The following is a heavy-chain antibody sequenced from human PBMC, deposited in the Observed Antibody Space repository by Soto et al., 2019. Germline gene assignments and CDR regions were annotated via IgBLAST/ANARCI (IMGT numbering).Heavy chain of an antibody. CDR1: GYTFTNYY. Sequence: QVQLVQSGAEVKKPGASVKVSCRASGYTFTNYYMHWVRQAPGQGLEWMGIINPTVGSTSYTQKFQGRVTMARDTSTSKVYMELSSLRSEDTAVYYCARAGDCSTTSCYPDYSSDGLDYWGQGTLVTVSS. J-gene: IGHJ4*02. D-gene: IGHD2-2*03. V-gene: IGHV1-46*01. CDR3: ARAGDCSTTSCYPDYSSDGLDY. CDR2: INPTVGST.